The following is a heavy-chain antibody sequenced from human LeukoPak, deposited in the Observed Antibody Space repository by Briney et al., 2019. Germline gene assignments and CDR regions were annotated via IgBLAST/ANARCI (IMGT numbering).Heavy chain of an antibody. J-gene: IGHJ6*02. D-gene: IGHD2-15*01. CDR2: INTGNDNT. V-gene: IGHV1-3*04. Sequence: ASVKVSCKASGYILSRYAIHWVRQAPGQRLEWMGWINTGNDNTKYSQRFQGRVTITRDTSASTAYMELSSLRSEDTAVYYCARDRVGYNYYYGMDVWGQGTTVTVSS. CDR3: ARDRVGYNYYYGMDV. CDR1: GYILSRYA.